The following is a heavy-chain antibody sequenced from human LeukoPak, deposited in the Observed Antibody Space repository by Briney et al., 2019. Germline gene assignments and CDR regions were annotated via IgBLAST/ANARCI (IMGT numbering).Heavy chain of an antibody. CDR3: ARGSFMGGSGSYYTYYFDY. J-gene: IGHJ4*02. CDR1: GGSISGYY. CDR2: IYHSGST. V-gene: IGHV4-38-2*02. Sequence: SETLSLTCTVSGGSISGYYWGWIRQPPGKGLEWIGSIYHSGSTYYNPSLKSRVTISVDTSKNQFSLKLSSVTAADTAVYYCARGSFMGGSGSYYTYYFDYWGQGTLVTVSS. D-gene: IGHD3-10*01.